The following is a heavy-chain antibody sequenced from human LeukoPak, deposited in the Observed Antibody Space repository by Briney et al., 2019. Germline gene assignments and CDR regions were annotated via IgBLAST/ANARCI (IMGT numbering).Heavy chain of an antibody. J-gene: IGHJ4*02. CDR1: GFTFSSYG. V-gene: IGHV3-23*01. Sequence: GGSLRLSCAASGFTFSSYGTSWVSHAPGKGLEWVSAISGSGGSTYYADSVKGRFTIPGDNPQHTLYLQKNSLMSGDTAVYYCAKKLLWFGAPFDYWGQGTLVTVSS. D-gene: IGHD3-10*01. CDR3: AKKLLWFGAPFDY. CDR2: ISGSGGST.